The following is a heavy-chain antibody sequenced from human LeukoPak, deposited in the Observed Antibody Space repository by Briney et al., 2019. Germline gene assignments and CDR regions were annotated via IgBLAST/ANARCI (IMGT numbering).Heavy chain of an antibody. CDR3: AKDRVWYGEPDFDY. CDR1: GYTLTELS. D-gene: IGHD3-10*01. V-gene: IGHV1-24*01. CDR2: FDPEDGET. J-gene: IGHJ4*02. Sequence: ASAKVSCKVSGYTLTELSMHWVRQARGKGLEWMGGFDPEDGETNYAQKFQGRVTMTGDTSTDTAYMELSRLRSEDTAVYYCAKDRVWYGEPDFDYWGQGTLVTVSS.